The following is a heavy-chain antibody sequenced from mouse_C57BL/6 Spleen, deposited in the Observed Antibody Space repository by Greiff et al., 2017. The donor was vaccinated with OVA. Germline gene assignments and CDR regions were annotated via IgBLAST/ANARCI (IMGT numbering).Heavy chain of an antibody. CDR1: GFTFSDYG. CDR3: ARRDGYYRFDY. J-gene: IGHJ2*01. D-gene: IGHD2-3*01. CDR2: ISSGSSTI. V-gene: IGHV5-17*01. Sequence: EVKLVESGGGLVKPGGSLKLSCAASGFTFSDYGMHWVRQAPEKGLEWVAYISSGSSTIYYADKVKGRFTISRDNAKNTLFLQMTSLRSEDTAMYYCARRDGYYRFDYWGQGTTLTVSS.